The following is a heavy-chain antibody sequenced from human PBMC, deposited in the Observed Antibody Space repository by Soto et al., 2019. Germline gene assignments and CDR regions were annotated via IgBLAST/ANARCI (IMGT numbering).Heavy chain of an antibody. V-gene: IGHV5-10-1*01. Sequence: PGESLKISCKGSGYSFTNYWISWVRQMPGKGLEWMGRIDPTDSYTNYSPSFQGHVTISVDKSISTAYLQWSSLKASDTAMYYCARRYCSSASCPRNYYGMDVCGQGTTVTVYS. D-gene: IGHD2-2*01. CDR2: IDPTDSYT. J-gene: IGHJ6*02. CDR1: GYSFTNYW. CDR3: ARRYCSSASCPRNYYGMDV.